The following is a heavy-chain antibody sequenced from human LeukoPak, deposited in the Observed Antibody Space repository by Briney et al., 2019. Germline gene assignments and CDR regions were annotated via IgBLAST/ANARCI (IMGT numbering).Heavy chain of an antibody. Sequence: DRSLRLSCAASGFTFDDYAMHWVRQAPGKGLEWVSGISWNSGSIGYADSVKGRFTISRDNAKNSLYLQMNSLRAEDTALYYCAKDRSSVIDDAFDIWGQGTMVTVSS. J-gene: IGHJ3*02. D-gene: IGHD3-10*01. CDR2: ISWNSGSI. V-gene: IGHV3-9*01. CDR1: GFTFDDYA. CDR3: AKDRSSVIDDAFDI.